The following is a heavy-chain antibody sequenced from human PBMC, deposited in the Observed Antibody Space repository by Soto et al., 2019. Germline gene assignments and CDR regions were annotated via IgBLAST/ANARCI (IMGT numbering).Heavy chain of an antibody. D-gene: IGHD6-19*01. J-gene: IGHJ3*02. Sequence: EVQLVESGGGLIQPGGSLRLSCAASGFTVSSNYMSWVHQAPGKGLEWVSVIYSGGSTYYADSVKGRFTISRDNSKNTLYLQMNSLRAEDTAVYYCARGWGSGWYKGAFDIWGQGTMVTVSS. CDR2: IYSGGST. CDR3: ARGWGSGWYKGAFDI. V-gene: IGHV3-53*01. CDR1: GFTVSSNY.